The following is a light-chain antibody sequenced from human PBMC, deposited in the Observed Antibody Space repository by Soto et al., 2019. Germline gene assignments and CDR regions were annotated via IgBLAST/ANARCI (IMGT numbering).Light chain of an antibody. CDR3: SSYTTSRAYV. Sequence: QSALTQPASVSGSPGQSITISCTGTSSDVGAYNYVSWYQQQSGKAPKLMIHEVSNRPSGVSNRFSGSKSGNTASLTTSGLQAEDEADYYCSSYTTSRAYVFGIGTKVTVL. CDR1: SSDVGAYNY. J-gene: IGLJ1*01. CDR2: EVS. V-gene: IGLV2-14*01.